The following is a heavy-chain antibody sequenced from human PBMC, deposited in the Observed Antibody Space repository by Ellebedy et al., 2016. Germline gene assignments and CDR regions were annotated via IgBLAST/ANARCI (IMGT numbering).Heavy chain of an antibody. V-gene: IGHV4-59*08. CDR1: GDSISSYY. Sequence: SETLSLTCTVSGDSISSYYWSWIRQPPGKGLEWIGYIYYSGSTNYNPSLKSRVTISVDTSKNQFSLKLSSVTAADTAVYYCARCFGGTYYYYYGMDVWGQGTTVTVSS. CDR2: IYYSGST. J-gene: IGHJ6*02. CDR3: ARCFGGTYYYYYGMDV. D-gene: IGHD2-15*01.